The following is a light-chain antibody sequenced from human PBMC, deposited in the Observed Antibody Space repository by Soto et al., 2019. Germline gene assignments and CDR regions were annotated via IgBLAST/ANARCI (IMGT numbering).Light chain of an antibody. CDR3: QQYNNWPPYT. CDR1: QNIGSN. J-gene: IGKJ2*01. V-gene: IGKV3-15*01. CDR2: GAS. Sequence: EVVMTQSLATLSASPGERVILSCRASQNIGSNLAWYQQRPGQAPRLLMYGASTRATETPARFSGSGSATDFTLTISSLQSEDFAVYYCQQYNNWPPYTFGQGTKLEIK.